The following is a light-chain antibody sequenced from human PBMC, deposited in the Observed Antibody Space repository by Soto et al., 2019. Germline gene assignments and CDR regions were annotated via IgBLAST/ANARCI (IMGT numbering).Light chain of an antibody. CDR3: GTWDSSLSAGV. Sequence: QSALTQPPSVSAAPGQKVTISCSGSSSNIGNNYVSWYQQPPGTAPKLLIYENNKRPSGIPDRFSGSKSGTSATLGITGLQTGDEADYYCGTWDSSLSAGVFGGGTKVTVL. CDR1: SSNIGNNY. V-gene: IGLV1-51*02. CDR2: ENN. J-gene: IGLJ3*02.